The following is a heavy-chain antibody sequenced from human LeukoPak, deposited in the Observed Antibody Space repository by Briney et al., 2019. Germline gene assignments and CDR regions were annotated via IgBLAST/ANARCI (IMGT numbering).Heavy chain of an antibody. CDR2: INHSGST. V-gene: IGHV4-34*01. Sequence: SETLSLTCAVYGGSSSGYYWSWIRQPPGKGLEWIGEINHSGSTNYNPSLKSRVTISVDTSKTQFSLQLSSVTAADTAVYSCARVGRRYRSGWPDYWGQGTLVTVSS. CDR3: ARVGRRYRSGWPDY. CDR1: GGSSSGYY. J-gene: IGHJ4*02. D-gene: IGHD6-19*01.